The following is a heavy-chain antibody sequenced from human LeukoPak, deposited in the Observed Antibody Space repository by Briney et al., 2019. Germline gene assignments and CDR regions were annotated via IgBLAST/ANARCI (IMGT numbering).Heavy chain of an antibody. V-gene: IGHV3-21*01. D-gene: IGHD4-17*01. J-gene: IGHJ4*02. CDR3: ARGEATTVTTEGGNF. Sequence: GGSLRLSCAASGFTFSSYSMNWVRQAPGKGLEWVSSISSSSSYIYYADSVKGRFTISRDNAKNSLYLQMNSLRAEDTAVYYCARGEATTVTTEGGNFWGQGTLVTVSS. CDR1: GFTFSSYS. CDR2: ISSSSSYI.